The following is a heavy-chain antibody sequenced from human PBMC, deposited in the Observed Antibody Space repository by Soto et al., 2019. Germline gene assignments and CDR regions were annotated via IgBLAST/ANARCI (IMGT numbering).Heavy chain of an antibody. CDR1: GFTFSSYG. CDR3: SSFYCRDCYYYMDV. D-gene: IGHD2-15*01. J-gene: IGHJ6*03. V-gene: IGHV3-33*01. CDR2: IWYDGSNK. Sequence: GGSLRLSCAASGFTFSSYGMHWVRQAPGKGLEWVAVIWYDGSNKYYADSVKGRFTISRDNSKNTLYLQMNSLRAEDTAVYYCSSFYCRDCYYYMDVWGKGTTVTVSS.